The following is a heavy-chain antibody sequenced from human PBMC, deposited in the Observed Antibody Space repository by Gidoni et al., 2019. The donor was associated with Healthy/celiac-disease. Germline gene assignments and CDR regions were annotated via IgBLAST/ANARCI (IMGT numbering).Heavy chain of an antibody. D-gene: IGHD3-22*01. J-gene: IGHJ3*02. CDR1: GCSLSTSGMC. V-gene: IGHV2-70*15. CDR3: ARTELRVVPNTPTGDAFDI. Sequence: QVTLRESGPALVKPTQTLTLTCTFSGCSLSTSGMCVSWIRQPPGKALEWLARIDWDDDKYYSTSLKTRLTISKDTSKNQVVLTMTNMDPVDTATYYCARTELRVVPNTPTGDAFDIWGQGTMVTVSS. CDR2: IDWDDDK.